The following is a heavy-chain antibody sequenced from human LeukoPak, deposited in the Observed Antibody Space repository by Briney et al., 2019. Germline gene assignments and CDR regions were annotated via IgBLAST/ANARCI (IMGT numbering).Heavy chain of an antibody. CDR3: ARAEVLPDYYAISGGFDY. J-gene: IGHJ4*02. CDR1: GGSISSCY. V-gene: IGHV4-59*01. Sequence: SETLSLTCTVSGGSISSCYWSWIRQPPGKGLEWIGYIYYSGSTNYNPSLKGRVTISVDTSKNQLSLKLSSVTAADTAVYYCARAEVLPDYYAISGGFDYWGQGTLVTVSS. D-gene: IGHD3-10*01. CDR2: IYYSGST.